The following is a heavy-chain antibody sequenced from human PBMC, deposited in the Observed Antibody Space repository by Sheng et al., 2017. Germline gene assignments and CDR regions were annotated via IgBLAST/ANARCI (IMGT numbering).Heavy chain of an antibody. CDR1: GFTFSSYA. CDR2: ISGSGGST. D-gene: IGHD2-15*01. CDR3: AKMSGGSPQPYYYMDV. V-gene: IGHV3-23*04. J-gene: IGHJ6*03. Sequence: EVQLVESGGGLVQPGGSLRLSCAASGFTFSSYAMSWVRQAPGKGLEWVSAISGSGGSTYYADSVKGRFTISRDNSKNTLYLQMNSLRAEDTAVYYCAKMSGGSPQPYYYMDVWGQGTTVTVSS.